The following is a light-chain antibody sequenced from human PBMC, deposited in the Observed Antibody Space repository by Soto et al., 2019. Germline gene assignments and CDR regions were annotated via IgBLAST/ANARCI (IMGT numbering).Light chain of an antibody. CDR1: SSDVGGYNY. CDR2: EVT. Sequence: QSALTQPASVSGSPGQSITISCTGTSSDVGGYNYVSWYQQHPGKAPKLMIYEVTNRPSGVSNRFSGSKSGNTASLTISGLQAEDEADYYCSSYTSRSTLVFGTAPQVTVL. J-gene: IGLJ1*01. CDR3: SSYTSRSTLV. V-gene: IGLV2-14*01.